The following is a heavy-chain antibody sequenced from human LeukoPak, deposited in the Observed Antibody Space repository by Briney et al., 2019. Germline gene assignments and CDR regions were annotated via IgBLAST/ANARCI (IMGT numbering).Heavy chain of an antibody. V-gene: IGHV3-48*03. CDR2: ISSGSTI. D-gene: IGHD5-12*01. J-gene: IGHJ6*04. CDR1: GITFSNYE. Sequence: GFLRPSCAASGITFSNYEMNWGRQAPGKGVEWVSYISSGSTIYYADSVKGRFTISRENAKNSLYLQMNSLRAEDTAVYYCARDDIVATISQVPYGMDVWGKGTTVTVSS. CDR3: ARDDIVATISQVPYGMDV.